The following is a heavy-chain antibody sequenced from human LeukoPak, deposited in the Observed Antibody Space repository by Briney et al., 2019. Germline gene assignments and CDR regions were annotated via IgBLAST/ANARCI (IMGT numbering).Heavy chain of an antibody. D-gene: IGHD6-19*01. CDR3: AKVFVPGIAVADYMDV. J-gene: IGHJ6*03. CDR2: INPDGSTT. Sequence: GGSLRLSCAASGFTFSNYWMHWVRQDPGKGLVWVSFINPDGSTTNYADSVKGRFTISRDNAKNALYLQMNSLRAEDTAVYYCAKVFVPGIAVADYMDVWGKGTTVTISS. CDR1: GFTFSNYW. V-gene: IGHV3-74*01.